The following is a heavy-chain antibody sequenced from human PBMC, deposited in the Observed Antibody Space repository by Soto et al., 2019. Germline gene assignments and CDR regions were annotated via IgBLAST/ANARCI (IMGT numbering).Heavy chain of an antibody. J-gene: IGHJ3*02. CDR3: AKPAYYLAFDI. CDR1: GFTFSSFA. Sequence: EVQLLESGGGLVQPGGSLRLSCAASGFTFSSFAMSWVRQAPGKGLEWVSAISGSGGSTYYADSVKGRFTISRDNSKNMLYLQINSLRAEDTALYFCAKPAYYLAFDIWGQGTMVTVSS. D-gene: IGHD1-26*01. CDR2: ISGSGGST. V-gene: IGHV3-23*01.